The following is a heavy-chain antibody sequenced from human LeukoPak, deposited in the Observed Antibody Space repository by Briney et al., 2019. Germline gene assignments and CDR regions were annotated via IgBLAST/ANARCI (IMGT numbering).Heavy chain of an antibody. CDR3: ARVRSYYGSVTGKSYYFDY. CDR1: GGSISSYY. J-gene: IGHJ4*02. V-gene: IGHV4-59*01. D-gene: IGHD3-10*01. CDR2: IFYSGST. Sequence: SETLSLTCTVSGGSISSYYWSWIQRPPGKGLEWIGYIFYSGSTHYNPSLKSRVTISIDTSKNQFSLKLSSVTAADTAMYYCARVRSYYGSVTGKSYYFDYWGQGTLVTVSS.